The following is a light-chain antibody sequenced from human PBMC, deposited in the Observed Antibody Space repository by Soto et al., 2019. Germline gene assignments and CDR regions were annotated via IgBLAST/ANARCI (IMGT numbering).Light chain of an antibody. CDR3: QHSYTPVYT. J-gene: IGKJ2*01. CDR2: DAT. V-gene: IGKV1-39*01. Sequence: DIQMTQSPSSLSASVGDRVTITCRASQTIGANLNWYRQKPGKAPTLLIYDATTLPIGVPSRFSGLGSGTDFTLSSTSLQPEDSATYFCQHSYTPVYTFGLGTKVEIK. CDR1: QTIGAN.